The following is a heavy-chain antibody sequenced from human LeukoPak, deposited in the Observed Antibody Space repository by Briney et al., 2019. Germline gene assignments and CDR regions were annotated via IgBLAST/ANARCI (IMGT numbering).Heavy chain of an antibody. CDR3: AKEAPSGASDY. CDR1: GFTFSSYS. J-gene: IGHJ4*02. V-gene: IGHV3-30*02. D-gene: IGHD7-27*01. CDR2: IRYDGSNK. Sequence: GGSLRLSCAASGFTFSSYSMHWVRQAPGKGLEWVAFIRYDGSNKYCADSVKGRFTISRDNSKNTLYLQMNSLRAEDTAVYYCAKEAPSGASDYWGQGTLVTVSS.